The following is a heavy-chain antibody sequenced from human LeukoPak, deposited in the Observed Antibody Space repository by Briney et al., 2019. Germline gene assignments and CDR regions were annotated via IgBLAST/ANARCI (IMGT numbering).Heavy chain of an antibody. CDR2: ISGSGGST. D-gene: IGHD3-3*01. Sequence: PGGSLRLSCAASGFRFSTYWMSWVRQAPGKGLEWVSAISGSGGSTYYADSVKGRFTISRDNSKNTLYLQMNSLRAEDTAVYYCAKGLRFLEWFEYWGQGTLVTVSS. V-gene: IGHV3-23*01. J-gene: IGHJ4*02. CDR1: GFRFSTYW. CDR3: AKGLRFLEWFEY.